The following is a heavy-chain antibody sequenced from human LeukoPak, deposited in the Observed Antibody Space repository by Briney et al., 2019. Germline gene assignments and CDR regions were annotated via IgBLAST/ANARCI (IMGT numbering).Heavy chain of an antibody. Sequence: GGSLRLSCAASGFPFSSYTMTWGRQAPGKGLEWVSAISASGDSTYYADSVKGRFTISRDNSKNTLYLQMDSLRAEDTALYCCVKGEHFDYWGQGALVTVSS. J-gene: IGHJ4*02. CDR1: GFPFSSYT. CDR3: VKGEHFDY. CDR2: ISASGDST. V-gene: IGHV3-23*01.